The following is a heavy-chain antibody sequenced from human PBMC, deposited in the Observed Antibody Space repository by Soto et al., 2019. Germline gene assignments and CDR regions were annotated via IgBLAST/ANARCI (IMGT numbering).Heavy chain of an antibody. D-gene: IGHD3-3*01. CDR2: MNPNSGNT. V-gene: IGHV1-8*01. Sequence: ASVKVSCKASGYTFTSYDINWVRQATGQGLEWIGLMNPNSGNTGYAQKFQGRVTMTRNTSISTAYMELSSLRSEDTAVYYCARGHGVTIFGVVNLPFDPWGQGTLVTVSS. CDR3: ARGHGVTIFGVVNLPFDP. J-gene: IGHJ5*02. CDR1: GYTFTSYD.